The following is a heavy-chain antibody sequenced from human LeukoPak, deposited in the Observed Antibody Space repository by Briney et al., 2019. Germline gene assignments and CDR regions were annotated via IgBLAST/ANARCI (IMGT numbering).Heavy chain of an antibody. CDR2: INYGGST. V-gene: IGHV4-39*01. Sequence: KPSETLSLTCSVSGGSISSTSYYWVWIRQPPGKGLEWIGNINYGGSTYYSPSLESRVTISVDTSKNQFSLKLSSVTAADTAVYYCARLGGYQVGHYYYYMDVWGKGTTVTVSS. D-gene: IGHD3-16*02. CDR1: GGSISSTSYY. CDR3: ARLGGYQVGHYYYYMDV. J-gene: IGHJ6*03.